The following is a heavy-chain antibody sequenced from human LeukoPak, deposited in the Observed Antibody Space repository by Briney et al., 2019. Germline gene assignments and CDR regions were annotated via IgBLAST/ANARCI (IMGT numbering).Heavy chain of an antibody. V-gene: IGHV1-2*02. J-gene: IGHJ5*01. CDR1: GYTFTSYD. D-gene: IGHD6-19*01. CDR2: INPNSGGT. CDR3: ARGVYSGWYTHNWLDS. Sequence: ASVKVSCKASGYTFTSYDINWVRQAPGQGLEWMGWINPNSGGTNYAQKFQGRVTMTRDTSISTAYMELSSLRSDDTAVYYCARGVYSGWYTHNWLDSWGQGTLVIVSS.